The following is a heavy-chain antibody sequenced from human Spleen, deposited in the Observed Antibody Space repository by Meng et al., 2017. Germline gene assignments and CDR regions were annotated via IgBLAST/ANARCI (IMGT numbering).Heavy chain of an antibody. J-gene: IGHJ5*02. CDR2: ISAYNGNT. Sequence: VQLVQSGAGGKKPGASVNVSCQASGYTFTSYGISWVRQAPGQGLEWMGWISAYNGNTNYAQKLQGRVTMTTDTSTSTAYMELRSLRSDDAAVYYCAGGMTTVTMGWFDPWGQGTLVTVSS. V-gene: IGHV1-18*01. CDR3: AGGMTTVTMGWFDP. CDR1: GYTFTSYG. D-gene: IGHD4-17*01.